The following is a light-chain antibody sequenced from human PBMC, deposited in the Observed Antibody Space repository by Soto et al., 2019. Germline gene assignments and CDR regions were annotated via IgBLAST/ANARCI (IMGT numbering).Light chain of an antibody. CDR1: KSISSW. V-gene: IGKV1-5*01. CDR3: QQYNAYPWT. Sequence: DIQMTQSPSTLSASVGDRVTITCRASKSISSWLAWHPQTPGKAPKLLIYDASRLASGVPSVFSCSGAGPECTRPISSLQPDDFYTDDCQQYNAYPWTFGLGTKVDIK. J-gene: IGKJ1*01. CDR2: DAS.